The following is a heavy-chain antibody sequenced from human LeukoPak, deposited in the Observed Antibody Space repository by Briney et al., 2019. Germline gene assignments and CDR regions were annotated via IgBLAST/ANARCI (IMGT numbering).Heavy chain of an antibody. CDR2: ISSGGNT. CDR1: GFIVSSNY. J-gene: IGHJ4*02. CDR3: AKDMPFDSDY. V-gene: IGHV3-53*01. Sequence: PGGSLRLSCAASGFIVSSNYMSWVRQAPGKGLEWVSVISSGGNTYYADSVKGRFTISRDISKNTLYLQMNGLRAEDTAVYYCAKDMPFDSDYWGQGTLVTVSS. D-gene: IGHD2-2*01.